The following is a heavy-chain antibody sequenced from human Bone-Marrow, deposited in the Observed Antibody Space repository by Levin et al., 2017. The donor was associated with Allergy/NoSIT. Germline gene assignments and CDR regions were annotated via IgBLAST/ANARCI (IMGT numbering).Heavy chain of an antibody. CDR2: IIPIFGTA. J-gene: IGHJ4*02. CDR3: ARSSGSYYATIDY. D-gene: IGHD1-26*01. V-gene: IGHV1-69*13. CDR1: GGTFSSYA. Sequence: ASVKVSCKASGGTFSSYAISWVRQAPGQGLEWMGGIIPIFGTANYAQKFQGRVTITADESTSTAYMELSSLRSEDTAVYHCARSSGSYYATIDYWGQGTLVTVSS.